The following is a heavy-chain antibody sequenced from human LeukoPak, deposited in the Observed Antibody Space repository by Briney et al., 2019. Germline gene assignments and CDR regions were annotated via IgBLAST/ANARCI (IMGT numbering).Heavy chain of an antibody. V-gene: IGHV3-11*03. D-gene: IGHD2-21*02. CDR3: AKGCGGDCYHFDY. Sequence: GGSLRLSCAASGFTFSDYYMSWIRQAPGKGLEWVSYISSSSSYTNYADSVKGRFTISRDNSKNTLYLQLNSLRAEDTAAYYCAKGCGGDCYHFDYWGQGTQVTVSS. J-gene: IGHJ4*02. CDR2: ISSSSSYT. CDR1: GFTFSDYY.